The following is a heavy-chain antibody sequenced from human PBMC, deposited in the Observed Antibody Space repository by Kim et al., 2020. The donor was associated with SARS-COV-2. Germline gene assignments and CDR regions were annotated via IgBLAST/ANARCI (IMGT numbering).Heavy chain of an antibody. Sequence: ASVKVSCKASGYTFTSNIMNWVRQAPGQGLEWMGWINTNTENPSYAQGFTGRFVFSLDTSVVTAYLQISSLKAEDTAVYYCATAVPGKYFSYDMDVWGQGTTVTVSS. D-gene: IGHD6-19*01. CDR3: ATAVPGKYFSYDMDV. CDR1: GYTFTSNI. J-gene: IGHJ6*02. V-gene: IGHV7-4-1*02. CDR2: INTNTENP.